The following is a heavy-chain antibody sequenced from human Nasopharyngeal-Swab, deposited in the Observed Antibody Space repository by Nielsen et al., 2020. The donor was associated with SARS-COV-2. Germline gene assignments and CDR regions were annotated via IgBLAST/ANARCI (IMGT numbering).Heavy chain of an antibody. Sequence: GESLKIPCAAPGFTLRSYAMHRVRQAPGKGLEWVADISYDGRNEYYADSVKGRFTMSRDNSKNTLFLQMNSLRPEDTAVYYCAKDQGAIVVEIAIGYLDYWGQGTLVTVSS. D-gene: IGHD2-21*01. V-gene: IGHV3-30*18. CDR2: ISYDGRNE. CDR3: AKDQGAIVVEIAIGYLDY. CDR1: GFTLRSYA. J-gene: IGHJ4*02.